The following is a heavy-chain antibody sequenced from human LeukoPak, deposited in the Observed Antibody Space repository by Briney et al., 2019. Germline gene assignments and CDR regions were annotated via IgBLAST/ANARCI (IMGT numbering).Heavy chain of an antibody. V-gene: IGHV3-23*01. Sequence: PGGSLRLSCAASGFTFSSYAMSWVRQAPGEGLEWVSAISGSGGSTYYADSVKGRFTISRDNSKNTLYLQMNSLRAEDTAVYYCAKDFIVVVVAATRLDYWGQGTLVTVSS. D-gene: IGHD2-15*01. CDR1: GFTFSSYA. CDR2: ISGSGGST. J-gene: IGHJ4*02. CDR3: AKDFIVVVVAATRLDY.